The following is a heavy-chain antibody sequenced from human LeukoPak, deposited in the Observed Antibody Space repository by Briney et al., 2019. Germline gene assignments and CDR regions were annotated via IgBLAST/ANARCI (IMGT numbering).Heavy chain of an antibody. V-gene: IGHV3-48*01. D-gene: IGHD3-10*01. Sequence: GGSLRLSCAASGFTFSTSGMNWVRQAPGKGLEWVYYAASVRGRFTISRDNAKNSLYLQMNSLRAEDTAVYYCAKVGVLAGSKYFDYWGQGTLVTVSS. CDR3: AKVGVLAGSKYFDY. CDR1: GFTFSTSG. J-gene: IGHJ4*02.